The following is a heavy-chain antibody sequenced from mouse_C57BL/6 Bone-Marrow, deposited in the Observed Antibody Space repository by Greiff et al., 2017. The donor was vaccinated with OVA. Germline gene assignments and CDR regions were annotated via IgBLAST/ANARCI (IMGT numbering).Heavy chain of an antibody. CDR2: IYPGAGDT. V-gene: IGHV1-82*01. J-gene: IGHJ2*01. Sequence: VQLPQSGPELVKPGASVKISCKASGYAFSSSWMNWVKPRPGQGLEWIGRIYPGAGDTNYNGKFKGKATLTADKSSSTAYMQLSSLTSEDSAVYFCARGYGSSYGYWGQGTTLTVSS. CDR3: ARGYGSSYGY. CDR1: GYAFSSSW. D-gene: IGHD1-1*01.